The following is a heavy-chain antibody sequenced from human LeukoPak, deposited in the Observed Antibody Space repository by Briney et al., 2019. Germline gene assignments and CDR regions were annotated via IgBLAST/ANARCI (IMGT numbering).Heavy chain of an antibody. Sequence: SETLSLTCTVSGGSISSSHWSWIRQPPGKGLEWIGYISYSGSTTYNPSLRSRVTISKDTFKNQFSLKLSSVTAADTAVYYCARLCSSTSCYVSFDIWGQGTMVTVSS. D-gene: IGHD2-2*01. CDR1: GGSISSSH. CDR3: ARLCSSTSCYVSFDI. J-gene: IGHJ3*02. V-gene: IGHV4-59*08. CDR2: ISYSGST.